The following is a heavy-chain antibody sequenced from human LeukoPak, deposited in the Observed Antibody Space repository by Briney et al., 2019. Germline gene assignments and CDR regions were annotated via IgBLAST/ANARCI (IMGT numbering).Heavy chain of an antibody. J-gene: IGHJ4*02. CDR2: INPNSGGT. D-gene: IGHD6-13*01. CDR1: GYTFTGYY. CDR3: ARDLVRGSSSSVGY. Sequence: GASVKVSCKASGYTFTGYYMHWVRQAPGQGLEWMGWINPNSGGTNYAQKFQGRVTMTRDTSISTAYMELSRLRSDDTAVYYCARDLVRGSSSSVGYWGQGTLVTVSS. V-gene: IGHV1-2*02.